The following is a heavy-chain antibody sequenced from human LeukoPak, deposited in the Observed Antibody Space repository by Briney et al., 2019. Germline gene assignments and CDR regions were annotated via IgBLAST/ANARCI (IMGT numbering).Heavy chain of an antibody. CDR1: GYTFSSYY. Sequence: ASVKVSCKASGYTFSSYYMHWVRQAPGQGLEWMGIINPSGGSTSYAQKFQGRVTMTRDMSTSTVYTELSSLRSEDTAVYYCARLPVGAIYFDDYWGQGTLVTVSS. V-gene: IGHV1-46*01. J-gene: IGHJ4*02. D-gene: IGHD1-26*01. CDR3: ARLPVGAIYFDDY. CDR2: INPSGGST.